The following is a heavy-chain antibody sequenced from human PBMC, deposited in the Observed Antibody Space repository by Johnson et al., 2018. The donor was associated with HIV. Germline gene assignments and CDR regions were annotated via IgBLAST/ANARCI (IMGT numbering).Heavy chain of an antibody. V-gene: IGHV3-11*04. J-gene: IGHJ3*02. Sequence: VQLVESGGGLVKPGGSLRLSCAASGFTFRDYYMSWIRQAPGKGLEWVSYISSSGSSIYYADSVKGRLTISRDNAKKSLYLQMNSLSGEDTAVYYCASPGFGEGVPDAFDIWGQGTMGTVSS. CDR2: ISSSGSSI. CDR3: ASPGFGEGVPDAFDI. D-gene: IGHD3-10*01. CDR1: GFTFRDYY.